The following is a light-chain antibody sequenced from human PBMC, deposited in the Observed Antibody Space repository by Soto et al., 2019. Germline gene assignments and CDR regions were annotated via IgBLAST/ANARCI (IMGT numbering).Light chain of an antibody. V-gene: IGKV3-20*01. CDR1: QSVGRNY. CDR3: HQYAVSPLT. J-gene: IGKJ4*01. Sequence: IVLTQSPGTLSLSPGESATLSCRASQSVGRNYLAWFQHKPDQAPRLLIYDASNRATGVPDRLSGSGSGTDFTLSVARLEPEDFAVYYYHQYAVSPLTFGGGTTVEIK. CDR2: DAS.